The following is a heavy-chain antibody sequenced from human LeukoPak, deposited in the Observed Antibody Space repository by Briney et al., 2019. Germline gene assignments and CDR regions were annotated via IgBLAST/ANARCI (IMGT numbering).Heavy chain of an antibody. CDR1: RFTFSRYW. V-gene: IGHV3-7*01. CDR2: IKQDGSEK. CDR3: ARDLGDSGDYRIDAFDV. D-gene: IGHD4-17*01. Sequence: GGSLRLCCAASRFTFSRYWMSWVRQAPGKGLEWVANIKQDGSEKYYVDSVKGRFAISRDNAKNSLFLQMNSLRAEDTAVYYCARDLGDSGDYRIDAFDVWGQGTMVTVSS. J-gene: IGHJ3*01.